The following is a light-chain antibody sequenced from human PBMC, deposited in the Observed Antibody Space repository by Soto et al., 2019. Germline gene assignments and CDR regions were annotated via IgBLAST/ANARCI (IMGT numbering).Light chain of an antibody. CDR2: QDT. V-gene: IGLV3-1*01. CDR1: KLGHKY. Sequence: SYELTQPPSVSVSPGQTASITCSGDKLGHKYACWYQQKPGQSPVLVIYQDTKRPSGIPERFSGSNSGNTATLTISGTQAMDEADYYCQAWDSNTDVFGTGTKLTVL. CDR3: QAWDSNTDV. J-gene: IGLJ1*01.